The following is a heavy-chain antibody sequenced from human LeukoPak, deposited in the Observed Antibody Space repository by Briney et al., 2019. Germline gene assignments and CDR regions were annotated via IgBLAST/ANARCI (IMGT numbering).Heavy chain of an antibody. CDR3: ARYTLWDCSSTSCYTGAFDI. Sequence: SVKVSCKASGGAFSSYTISWVRQAPGQGLEWMGRIIPILGIANYAQKFQGRVTITADKSTSTAYMELSSLRSEDTAVYYCARYTLWDCSSTSCYTGAFDIWGQGTMVTVSS. CDR2: IIPILGIA. V-gene: IGHV1-69*02. J-gene: IGHJ3*02. D-gene: IGHD2-2*02. CDR1: GGAFSSYT.